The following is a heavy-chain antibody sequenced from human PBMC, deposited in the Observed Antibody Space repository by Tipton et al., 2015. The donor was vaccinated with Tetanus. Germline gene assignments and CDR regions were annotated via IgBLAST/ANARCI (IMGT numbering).Heavy chain of an antibody. CDR2: INHGGGS. J-gene: IGHJ4*02. D-gene: IGHD2-15*01. CDR1: GASISSNTYY. Sequence: TLSLTCTVSGASISSNTYYWTWIRQSPGKGLEWIGEINHGGGSNYNPSLKSRVTLSLDTSKNHFSLRLSSVTAADTAVYYCAGFSLQYCSSLTWWDFDSWSQGTLVTVSS. V-gene: IGHV4-39*02. CDR3: AGFSLQYCSSLTWWDFDS.